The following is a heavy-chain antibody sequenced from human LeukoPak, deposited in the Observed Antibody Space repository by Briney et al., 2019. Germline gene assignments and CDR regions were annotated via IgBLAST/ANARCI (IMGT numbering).Heavy chain of an antibody. CDR2: ISYDGSNK. V-gene: IGHV3-30*03. J-gene: IGHJ4*02. CDR3: ARAPIKYYDPPYYFDY. Sequence: PGGSLRLSCAASGFTFSSYGMNWVRQAPGKGLEWVAVISYDGSNKYYADSVKGRFTISRDNSKNTLYLQMNSLRAEDTAVYYCARAPIKYYDPPYYFDYWGQGTLVTVSS. CDR1: GFTFSSYG. D-gene: IGHD3-3*01.